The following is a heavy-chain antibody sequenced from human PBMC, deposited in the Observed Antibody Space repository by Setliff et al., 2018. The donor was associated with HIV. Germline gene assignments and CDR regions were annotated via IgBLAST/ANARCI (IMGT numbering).Heavy chain of an antibody. D-gene: IGHD3-10*01. V-gene: IGHV3-72*01. CDR2: SRNRVDSYNT. CDR1: GFTFKAYC. J-gene: IGHJ6*03. Sequence: PGGSLRLSCAASGFTFKAYCVDWVRQAPGKGLEWVARSRNRVDSYNTEYAASVKGRFTISRDESETSLCLQMDSLETDDTAVYYCVRDLAATNMVRGRLYHYYYMDVWGKGTTVTVSS. CDR3: VRDLAATNMVRGRLYHYYYMDV.